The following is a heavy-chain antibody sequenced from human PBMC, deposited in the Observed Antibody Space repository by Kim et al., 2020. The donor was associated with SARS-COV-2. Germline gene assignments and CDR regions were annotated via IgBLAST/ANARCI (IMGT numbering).Heavy chain of an antibody. Sequence: GGSLRLSCAASGFTFSSYGMHWVRQAPGKGLEWVAVISYDGSNKYYADSVKGRFTISRDNSKNTLYLQMNSLRAEDTAVYYCARDLSNYDILTGYSAYYYYGMDVWGQGTTVTVSS. CDR2: ISYDGSNK. CDR3: ARDLSNYDILTGYSAYYYYGMDV. D-gene: IGHD3-9*01. J-gene: IGHJ6*02. CDR1: GFTFSSYG. V-gene: IGHV3-33*05.